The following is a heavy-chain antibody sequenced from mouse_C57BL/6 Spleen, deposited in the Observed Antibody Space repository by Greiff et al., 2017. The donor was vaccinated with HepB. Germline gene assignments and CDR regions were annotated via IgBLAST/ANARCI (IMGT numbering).Heavy chain of an antibody. CDR1: GYAFSSYW. CDR2: IYPGDGDT. V-gene: IGHV1-80*01. D-gene: IGHD2-10*01. Sequence: QVQLKQSGAELVKPGASVKISCKASGYAFSSYWMNWVKQRPGKGLEWIGQIYPGDGDTNYNGKFKGKATLTADKSSSTAYMQLSSLTSEDSAVYFCASYYGNSYAMDYWGQGTSVTVSS. CDR3: ASYYGNSYAMDY. J-gene: IGHJ4*01.